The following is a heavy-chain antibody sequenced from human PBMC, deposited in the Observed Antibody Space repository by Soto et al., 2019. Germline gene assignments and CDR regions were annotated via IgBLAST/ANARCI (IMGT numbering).Heavy chain of an antibody. D-gene: IGHD2-21*02. CDR1: GYTFTSYY. CDR2: INPNSGDT. J-gene: IGHJ4*01. Sequence: GASVKVSCKASGYTFTSYYMHWVRQAPGRGLEWMGWINPNSGDTRYAQNFRGRVTMTRDTSITTAYMEVQMLTADDTAVYYCARQLAYCGGDCFTAPVDYWGQGPLFTVSS. CDR3: ARQLAYCGGDCFTAPVDY. V-gene: IGHV1-2*02.